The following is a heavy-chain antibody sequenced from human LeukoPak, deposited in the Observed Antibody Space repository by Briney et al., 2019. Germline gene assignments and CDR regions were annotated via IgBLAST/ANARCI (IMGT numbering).Heavy chain of an antibody. V-gene: IGHV3-15*01. Sequence: PGGSLRLSCAASGFTFSNAWMSWVRQAPGKGLDWVGRIKSKTDGGTTDYAAPVKGRFTISRDDSKNTLYLQMNSLKTEDTAVSYCTTGRIYCSGGSCYKGNFDYWGQGTLVTVSS. CDR3: TTGRIYCSGGSCYKGNFDY. CDR1: GFTFSNAW. D-gene: IGHD2-15*01. CDR2: IKSKTDGGTT. J-gene: IGHJ4*02.